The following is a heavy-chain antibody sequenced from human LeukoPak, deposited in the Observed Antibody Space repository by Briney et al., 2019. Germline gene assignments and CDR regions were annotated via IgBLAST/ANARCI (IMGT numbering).Heavy chain of an antibody. CDR3: ARDNSDYYDSSGPVDY. D-gene: IGHD3-22*01. Sequence: SETLSLTCTVSGGSISNYYWSWIRQPAGKGLEWIGHIYISGSTNYNPSLKSRVTMSVEKSKSQFSLKLSSVTAADTAVYYCARDNSDYYDSSGPVDYWGQGTLVTVSS. J-gene: IGHJ4*02. V-gene: IGHV4-4*07. CDR1: GGSISNYY. CDR2: IYISGST.